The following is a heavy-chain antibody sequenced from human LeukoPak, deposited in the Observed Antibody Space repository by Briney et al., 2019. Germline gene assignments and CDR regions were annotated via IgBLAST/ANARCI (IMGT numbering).Heavy chain of an antibody. CDR3: ARSSVGWHDY. CDR2: ISGTGGST. V-gene: IGHV3-23*01. J-gene: IGHJ4*02. Sequence: GGSLRLSCVVSGFSFNNFGMSWVRQAPGKGLEWVSAISGTGGSTHYADSVKGRFTISRDNSKNTLYLQMNSLRAEDTAVYYCARSSVGWHDYWGQGTLVTVSS. D-gene: IGHD6-19*01. CDR1: GFSFNNFG.